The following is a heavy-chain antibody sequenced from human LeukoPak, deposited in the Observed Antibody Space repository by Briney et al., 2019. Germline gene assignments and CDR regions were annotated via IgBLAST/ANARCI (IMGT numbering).Heavy chain of an antibody. J-gene: IGHJ6*02. V-gene: IGHV1-58*02. D-gene: IGHD2-21*02. CDR1: GFTFTSSA. Sequence: SVKVSCKASGFTFTSSAMQWVRQARGQRLEWIGWIVVGSGNTNYAQKFQERVTITRDMSTSTAYMELSSLRSEDTAVYYCAARNCGGDCYYYYYYGMDVWGQGTTVTVSS. CDR2: IVVGSGNT. CDR3: AARNCGGDCYYYYYYGMDV.